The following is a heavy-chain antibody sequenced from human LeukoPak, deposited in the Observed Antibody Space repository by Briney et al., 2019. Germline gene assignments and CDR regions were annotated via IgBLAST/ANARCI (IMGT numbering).Heavy chain of an antibody. J-gene: IGHJ4*02. CDR2: INPSSGGT. CDR1: GYTFTGYF. CDR3: ARGRPGDYFDY. D-gene: IGHD6-25*01. Sequence: ASVKVSCKASGYTFTGYFMHWVRQAPGQGLEWMGWINPSSGGTSYLQNFQGRVTMTRDTSISTAYMDLSRLRSDDTAVYYCARGRPGDYFDYWGQGTLVTVSS. V-gene: IGHV1-2*02.